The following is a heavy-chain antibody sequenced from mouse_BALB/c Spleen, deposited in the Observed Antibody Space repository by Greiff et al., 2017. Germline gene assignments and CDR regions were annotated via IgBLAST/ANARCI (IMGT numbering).Heavy chain of an antibody. D-gene: IGHD2-1*01. V-gene: IGHV14-3*02. CDR1: GFNIKDTY. Sequence: VQLQQSGAELVKPGASVKLSCTASGFNIKDTYMHWVKQRPEQGLEWIGRIDPANGNTKYDPKFQGKATITADTSSNTAYLQLSSLTSEDTAVYYCARFYGNYVRYAMDYWGQGTSVTVSS. CDR3: ARFYGNYVRYAMDY. CDR2: IDPANGNT. J-gene: IGHJ4*01.